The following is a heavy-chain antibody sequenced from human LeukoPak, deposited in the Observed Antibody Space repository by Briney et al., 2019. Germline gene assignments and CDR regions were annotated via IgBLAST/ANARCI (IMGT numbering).Heavy chain of an antibody. Sequence: CLRQPPGEGRGWVGSIYYSGSAYYNPSLQSRVNISVATTKNQSPLKLNSVAAADTAVYYCARSSYPIEFDYWGQRTLVTVAT. CDR2: IYYSGSA. CDR3: ARSSYPIEFDY. V-gene: IGHV4-39*06. D-gene: IGHD3-16*02. J-gene: IGHJ4*02.